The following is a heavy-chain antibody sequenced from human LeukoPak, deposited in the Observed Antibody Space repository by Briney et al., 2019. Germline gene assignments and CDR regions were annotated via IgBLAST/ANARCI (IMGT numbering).Heavy chain of an antibody. V-gene: IGHV4-39*01. D-gene: IGHD3-22*01. CDR3: ARLANYYYDSSGYYLFDY. J-gene: IGHJ4*02. Sequence: SETLSLTCTVSGGSIRSSSYYWGWIRQPPGKGLEWIGSIYYSGSTYYNPSLKSRVTISVDTSKNQFSLKLSSVTAADTAVYYCARLANYYYDSSGYYLFDYWGQGTLVTVSS. CDR1: GGSIRSSSYY. CDR2: IYYSGST.